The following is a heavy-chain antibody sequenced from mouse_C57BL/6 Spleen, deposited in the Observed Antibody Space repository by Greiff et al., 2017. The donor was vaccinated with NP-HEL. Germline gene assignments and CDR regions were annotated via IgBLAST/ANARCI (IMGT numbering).Heavy chain of an antibody. Sequence: EVKLVESGAELVKPGASVKLSCTASGFNIKDYYMHWVKQRTEQGLEWIGRIDPEDGETKYAPKFQGKATITADTSSNTAYLQLSSLTSEDTAVYYCARRNYDYDEEVWFAYWGQGTLVTVSA. J-gene: IGHJ3*01. CDR2: IDPEDGET. CDR3: ARRNYDYDEEVWFAY. CDR1: GFNIKDYY. V-gene: IGHV14-2*01. D-gene: IGHD2-4*01.